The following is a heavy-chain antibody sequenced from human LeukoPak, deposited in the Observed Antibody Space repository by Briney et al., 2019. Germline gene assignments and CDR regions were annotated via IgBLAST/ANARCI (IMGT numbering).Heavy chain of an antibody. J-gene: IGHJ4*02. Sequence: SETLSLTCTVPGGSISSYYWSWIRQPPGKGLEWIASIYNSGSTYYNPSLKSRVTISEGTSKNQFSLNLSSVTAADTAVYYCTRGYSYAYYFDYWGQGTLVTVSS. CDR1: GGSISSYY. CDR3: TRGYSYAYYFDY. CDR2: IYNSGST. D-gene: IGHD5-18*01. V-gene: IGHV4-59*04.